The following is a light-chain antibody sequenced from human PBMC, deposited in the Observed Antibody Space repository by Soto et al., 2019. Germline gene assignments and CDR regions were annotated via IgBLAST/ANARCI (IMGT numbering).Light chain of an antibody. Sequence: QSAPTQPRSVSGSPGQSVTISCTGTSSDVGGYDCVSWYQQSPGKAPKLMIYDVSERPSGVPDRFSGSKSGNTASLTISGLQAEDEADYYCCSYAGTYTPVVFGGGTKLTVL. V-gene: IGLV2-11*01. CDR3: CSYAGTYTPVV. CDR2: DVS. CDR1: SSDVGGYDC. J-gene: IGLJ2*01.